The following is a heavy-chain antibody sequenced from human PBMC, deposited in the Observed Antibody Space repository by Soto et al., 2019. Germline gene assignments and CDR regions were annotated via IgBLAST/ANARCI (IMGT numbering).Heavy chain of an antibody. CDR2: ISAYNGNT. J-gene: IGHJ6*02. V-gene: IGHV1-18*04. CDR3: ARDGSTGTNHGYYYYYGMDV. Sequence: QVQLVQSGAEVKKPGASVKVSCKASGYTFTSYGISWVRQAPGQGLEWMGWISAYNGNTNYAQKLQGRVTMTTDTSTSTAYMELRSLRSDDKAVYYCARDGSTGTNHGYYYYYGMDVWGQGTTVTVSS. D-gene: IGHD1-7*01. CDR1: GYTFTSYG.